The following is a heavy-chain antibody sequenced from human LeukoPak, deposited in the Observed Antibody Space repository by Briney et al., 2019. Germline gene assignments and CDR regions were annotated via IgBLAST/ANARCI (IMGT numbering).Heavy chain of an antibody. J-gene: IGHJ3*01. CDR1: GFTFSGYS. V-gene: IGHV3-23*01. D-gene: IGHD3-10*01. Sequence: PGGSLRLSCAASGFTFSGYSLTWVRQAPGMGLQWVSVISGGGSAYYADSVKGRFTVSRDNSRNAVYLQMNSLRVEDTAVYYCVKDQYSGSGSYPDAFDFWGQGTVVTVSS. CDR2: ISGGGSA. CDR3: VKDQYSGSGSYPDAFDF.